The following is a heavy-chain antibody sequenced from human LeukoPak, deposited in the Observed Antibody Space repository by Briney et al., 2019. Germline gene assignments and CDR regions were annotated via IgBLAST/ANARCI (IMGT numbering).Heavy chain of an antibody. CDR1: GFTFSSYS. CDR2: ISSSSSYI. CDR3: AKYSSSPGDY. Sequence: GGSLRLSCAASGFTFSSYSMNWVRQAPGKGLEWVSSISSSSSYIYYADSVKGRFTTSRDNAKNSLYLQMNSLRAEDTAVYYCAKYSSSPGDYWGQGTLVTVSS. D-gene: IGHD6-6*01. J-gene: IGHJ4*02. V-gene: IGHV3-21*01.